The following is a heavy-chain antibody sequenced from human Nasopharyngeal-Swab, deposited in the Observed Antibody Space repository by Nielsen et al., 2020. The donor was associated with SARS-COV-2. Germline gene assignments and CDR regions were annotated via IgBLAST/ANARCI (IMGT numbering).Heavy chain of an antibody. D-gene: IGHD6-19*01. V-gene: IGHV3-30-3*01. CDR2: ISYDGSNK. Sequence: GESLKISCAAPGFTFSSYAMHWVRQAPGKGLEWVAVISYDGSNKYYADSVKGRFTISRDNSKNTLYLQMNSLRAEDTAVYYCARGLPAVAEYFDYWGQGTLVTVSS. CDR1: GFTFSSYA. J-gene: IGHJ4*02. CDR3: ARGLPAVAEYFDY.